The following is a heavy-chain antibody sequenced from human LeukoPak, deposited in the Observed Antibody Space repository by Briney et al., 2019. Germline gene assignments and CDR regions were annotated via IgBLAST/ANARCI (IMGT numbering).Heavy chain of an antibody. CDR3: AGVGSGSYYWFDP. J-gene: IGHJ5*02. CDR1: GYTFTGYY. D-gene: IGHD3-10*01. Sequence: ASVKVSCKASGYTFTGYYMHWVRQAPGQGLEWMGWINLNSGGTNYAQKFQGRVTMTRDTSISTAYMELSRLRSDDTAVYYCAGVGSGSYYWFDPWGQGTLVTVSS. V-gene: IGHV1-2*02. CDR2: INLNSGGT.